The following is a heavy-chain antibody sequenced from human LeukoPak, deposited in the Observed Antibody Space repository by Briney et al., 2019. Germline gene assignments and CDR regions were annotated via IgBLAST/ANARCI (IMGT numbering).Heavy chain of an antibody. CDR1: GDSVSSNSAA. Sequence: SQTLSLTCAIFGDSVSSNSAAWNWIRQSPWRGLEWLGRTYYRSKWYNDYAVSVKSRITINPDTSKNQFSLQLNSVTPEDTAVYYCARDPGYYGSGSYYIFDYWGQGTLVTVSS. J-gene: IGHJ4*02. V-gene: IGHV6-1*01. D-gene: IGHD3-10*01. CDR3: ARDPGYYGSGSYYIFDY. CDR2: TYYRSKWYN.